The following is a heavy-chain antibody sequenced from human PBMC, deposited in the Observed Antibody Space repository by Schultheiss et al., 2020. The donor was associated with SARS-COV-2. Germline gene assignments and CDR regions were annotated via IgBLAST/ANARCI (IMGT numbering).Heavy chain of an antibody. CDR1: GGSISSGGYY. J-gene: IGHJ6*02. Sequence: SETLSLTCTVSGGSISSGGYYWSWIRQHPGKGLEWIGYIYYSGSTYYNPSLKSRVTISVDTSKNQFSLKLSSVTAADTAVYYCARDHHAEGVDVWGQGTMVTVSS. D-gene: IGHD1-14*01. CDR3: ARDHHAEGVDV. CDR2: IYYSGST. V-gene: IGHV4-31*03.